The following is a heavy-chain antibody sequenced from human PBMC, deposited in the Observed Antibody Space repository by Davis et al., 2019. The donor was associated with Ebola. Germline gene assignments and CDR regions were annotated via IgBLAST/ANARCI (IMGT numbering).Heavy chain of an antibody. V-gene: IGHV4-59*01. CDR3: ARGSEIYYYYGMDV. J-gene: IGHJ6*02. Sequence: MPGGSLRLSCAVYGWSFSGYYWSWIRQPPGKGLEWIGYIYYSGSTNYNPSLKSRVTISVDTSKNQFSLKLSSVTAADTAVYYCARGSEIYYYYGMDVWGQGTTVTVSS. CDR1: GWSFSGYY. CDR2: IYYSGST.